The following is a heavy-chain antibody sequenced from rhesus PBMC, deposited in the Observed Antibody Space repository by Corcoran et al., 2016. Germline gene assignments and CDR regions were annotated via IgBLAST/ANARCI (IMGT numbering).Heavy chain of an antibody. J-gene: IGHJ4*01. CDR1: GYTFTDCY. CDR2: VDPEDGEA. CDR3: ATVVGAY. V-gene: IGHV1-111*02. D-gene: IGHD6-37*01. Sequence: EVQLVKSGAEVKKPGAAVTISCKASGYTFTDCYLPWGRQAPGKGLGWMGRVDPEDGEAIHAHKSQASVTMTAATSTDTAYMELSSLRSEDTAVYYCATVVGAYWGQGVLVTVSS.